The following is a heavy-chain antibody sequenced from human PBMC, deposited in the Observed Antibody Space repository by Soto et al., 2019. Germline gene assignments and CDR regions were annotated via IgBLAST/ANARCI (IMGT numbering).Heavy chain of an antibody. CDR1: GGSFSGYY. V-gene: IGHV4-34*01. CDR2: INHSGST. D-gene: IGHD3-3*01. CDR3: ARVAAYYDFWSGRYPSWFDP. J-gene: IGHJ5*02. Sequence: SETLSLTCAVYGGSFSGYYWSWIRQPPGKGLEWIGEINHSGSTNYNPSLKSRVTISVDTSKNQFSLKLSSVTAADTAVYYCARVAAYYDFWSGRYPSWFDPWGQGTLVTVSS.